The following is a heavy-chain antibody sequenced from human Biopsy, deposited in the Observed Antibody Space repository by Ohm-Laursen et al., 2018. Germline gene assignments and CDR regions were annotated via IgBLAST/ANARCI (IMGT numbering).Heavy chain of an antibody. CDR1: GGSISSGGSY. V-gene: IGHV4-31*01. D-gene: IGHD3-22*01. CDR2: IFNSAYT. Sequence: SETLSLTCTVSGGSISSGGSYWSWIRQRPGKGLGWIGYIFNSAYTYYNPSLKNLITISGDTSKNQFSLKLNSVTAADTAVYYCARGDYFDSNGYFWFDPWGQGTLVTVSS. J-gene: IGHJ5*02. CDR3: ARGDYFDSNGYFWFDP.